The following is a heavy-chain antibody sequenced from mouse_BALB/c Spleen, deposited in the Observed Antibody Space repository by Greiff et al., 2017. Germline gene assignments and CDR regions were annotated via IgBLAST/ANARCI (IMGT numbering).Heavy chain of an antibody. CDR1: GFNIKDYY. CDR2: IDPENGDT. CDR3: NACECSYYSIDY. J-gene: IGHJ4*01. D-gene: IGHD3-1*01. Sequence: EVQLQQSGAELVRSGASVKLSCTASGFNIKDYYMHWVKQRPEQGLEWIGWIDPENGDTEYAPKFQGKATMTADTSSNTAYLQLSSLTSEDTAVYYCNACECSYYSIDYWGQGTSVTVSS. V-gene: IGHV14-4*02.